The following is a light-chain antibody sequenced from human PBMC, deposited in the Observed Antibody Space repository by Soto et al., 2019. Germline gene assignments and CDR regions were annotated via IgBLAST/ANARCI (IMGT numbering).Light chain of an antibody. V-gene: IGKV1-9*01. CDR1: QGIRNY. J-gene: IGKJ5*01. CDR3: QQVNSYPIT. Sequence: DSQLTQSPSFLSASVGDRVTITCRASQGIRNYLDWYQQKAGKAPNLLIYAASTLQSGVPSRFSGSGAGTEFTLTISSLPPEDFATYYCQQVNSYPITFGQGTRLEIQ. CDR2: AAS.